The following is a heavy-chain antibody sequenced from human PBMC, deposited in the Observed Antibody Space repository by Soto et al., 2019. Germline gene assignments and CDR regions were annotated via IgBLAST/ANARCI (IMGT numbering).Heavy chain of an antibody. D-gene: IGHD3-22*01. CDR3: ASGDLSGYYPYYYYYGMDV. V-gene: IGHV1-18*01. CDR1: GYTFTSYG. Sequence: ASVKVSCKASGYTFTSYGISWVRQAPGQGREWMGWISAYNGNTNYAQKLQGRVTMTTDTSTSTAYMELRSLRSDDTAVYYCASGDLSGYYPYYYYYGMDVWGQGTTVTVS. J-gene: IGHJ6*02. CDR2: ISAYNGNT.